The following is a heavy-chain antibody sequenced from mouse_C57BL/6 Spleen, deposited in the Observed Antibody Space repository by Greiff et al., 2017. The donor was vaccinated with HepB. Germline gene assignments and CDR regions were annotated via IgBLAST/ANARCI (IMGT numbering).Heavy chain of an antibody. CDR2: INPYNGDT. V-gene: IGHV1-20*01. J-gene: IGHJ2*01. CDR3: ARDLPYYFDY. D-gene: IGHD5-5*01. Sequence: EVKLMESGPELVKPGDSVKISCKASGYSFTGYFMNWVMQSHGKSLEWIGRINPYNGDTFYNQKFKGKATLTVDKSSSTAHMELRSLTSEDSAVYYCARDLPYYFDYWGQGTTLTVSS. CDR1: GYSFTGYF.